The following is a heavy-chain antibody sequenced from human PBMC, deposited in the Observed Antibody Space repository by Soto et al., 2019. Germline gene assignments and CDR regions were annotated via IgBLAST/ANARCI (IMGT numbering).Heavy chain of an antibody. Sequence: ASVKVSCKASGYTFTSYVIHWVRQAPGQRLEWMGWINAGNGNTKYSQKFQGRVTITRDTSASTAYMELSSLRSEDTAVYYCARIMITFGGVSPPLDYWGQGTLVTVSS. J-gene: IGHJ4*02. CDR2: INAGNGNT. D-gene: IGHD3-16*01. CDR1: GYTFTSYV. CDR3: ARIMITFGGVSPPLDY. V-gene: IGHV1-3*01.